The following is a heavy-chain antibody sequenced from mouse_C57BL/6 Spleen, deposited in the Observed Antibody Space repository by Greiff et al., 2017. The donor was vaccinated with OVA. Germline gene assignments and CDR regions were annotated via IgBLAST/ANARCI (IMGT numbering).Heavy chain of an antibody. CDR1: GYTFTDYY. J-gene: IGHJ1*03. D-gene: IGHD1-1*02. V-gene: IGHV1-26*01. Sequence: VQLQQSGPELVKPGASVKISCKASGYTFTDYYMTWVKQSHGKSLEWIGDINPNNGGTSYNQKFKGKATLTVDKSSSTAYMELRSLTSEDSAVYYCASDGGGYGWDFDVWGKGTTVTVSS. CDR2: INPNNGGT. CDR3: ASDGGGYGWDFDV.